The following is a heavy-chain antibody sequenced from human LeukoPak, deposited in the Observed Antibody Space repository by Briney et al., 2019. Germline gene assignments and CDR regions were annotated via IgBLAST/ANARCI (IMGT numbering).Heavy chain of an antibody. J-gene: IGHJ4*02. D-gene: IGHD1-26*01. V-gene: IGHV3-23*01. CDR1: GFTFSSYA. CDR2: ISGSGGST. Sequence: VGSLRLSCAASGFTFSSYAMSWVRQAPGKGLERVSAISGSGGSTYYADPVKGRFTISRDNSKNTLYLQMNSLRAEDTAVYYCAKDHSGSHAWGQGTLVTVSS. CDR3: AKDHSGSHA.